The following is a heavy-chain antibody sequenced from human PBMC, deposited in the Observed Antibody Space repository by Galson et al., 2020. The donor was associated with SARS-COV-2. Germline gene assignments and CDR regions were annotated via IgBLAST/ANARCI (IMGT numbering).Heavy chain of an antibody. J-gene: IGHJ6*02. Sequence: GGSLRLSCAASGFTFSVYGMHWVRQAPGKGLEWVAFIQYDGFTQHYADSVKGRFTISRDNAKNTVYLQMNSLTVEDMAVYYCAREMQQLTLGGLDGRGQGTTVTVSS. V-gene: IGHV3-30*02. CDR1: GFTFSVYG. CDR3: AREMQQLTLGGLDG. CDR2: IQYDGFTQ. D-gene: IGHD6-13*01.